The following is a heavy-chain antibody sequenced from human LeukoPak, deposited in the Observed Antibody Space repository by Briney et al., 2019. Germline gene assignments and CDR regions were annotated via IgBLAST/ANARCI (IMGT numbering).Heavy chain of an antibody. CDR1: GYTFTDYY. Sequence: ASVKVSCKASGYTFTDYYMHWVRQAPGQGLEWMGWINPNSGGTNYAQKFQGRVTMTRDTSISTAYMELSRLRSDDTAVYYCARPMVRGVIPDYWGQGTLVTVSS. CDR2: INPNSGGT. CDR3: ARPMVRGVIPDY. D-gene: IGHD3-10*01. V-gene: IGHV1-2*02. J-gene: IGHJ4*02.